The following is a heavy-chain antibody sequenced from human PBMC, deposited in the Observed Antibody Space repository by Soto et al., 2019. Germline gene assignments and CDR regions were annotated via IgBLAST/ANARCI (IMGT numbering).Heavy chain of an antibody. CDR2: IWYDGSNK. Sequence: QVQLVESGGGVVQPGRSLRLSCAASGFTFSSYGMHWVRQAPGKGLEWVAVIWYDGSNKYYADSVKGRFTISRDNSKNTLYLQMNSLRAEDTAVYYCARAHYYDSSGPVDAFDIWGQGTMVTVSS. V-gene: IGHV3-33*01. D-gene: IGHD3-22*01. CDR3: ARAHYYDSSGPVDAFDI. CDR1: GFTFSSYG. J-gene: IGHJ3*02.